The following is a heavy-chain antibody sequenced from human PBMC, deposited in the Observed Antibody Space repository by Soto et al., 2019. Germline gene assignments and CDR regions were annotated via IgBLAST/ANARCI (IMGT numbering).Heavy chain of an antibody. V-gene: IGHV4-39*01. D-gene: IGHD2-15*01. CDR3: ARLRIYCSGGTCYYYFEY. J-gene: IGHJ4*02. CDR1: GGSISSSSCY. Sequence: PSETLSLTCTVSGGSISSSSCYWGWIRLPPGKGLEWIGNIYYNGNTYYNPSLKSGVTISVDTSKSQFSLKLSSVTAADTAVYYCARLRIYCSGGTCYYYFEYWGQGTLVTVSS. CDR2: IYYNGNT.